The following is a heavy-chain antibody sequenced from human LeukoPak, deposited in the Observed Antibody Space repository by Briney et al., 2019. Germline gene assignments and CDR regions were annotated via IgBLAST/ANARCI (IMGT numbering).Heavy chain of an antibody. CDR2: ISSSSSYI. CDR3: ARERDSSGVDAFDI. J-gene: IGHJ3*02. V-gene: IGHV3-21*01. D-gene: IGHD3-22*01. CDR1: GFTFSSYS. Sequence: PGGSLRLSCAASGFTFSSYSMNWVRQAPGKGLEWVSSISSSSSYIYYADSVKGRFTISRENAKNSLYLQMNSLRAGDTAVYFCARERDSSGVDAFDIWGQGTMVTVSS.